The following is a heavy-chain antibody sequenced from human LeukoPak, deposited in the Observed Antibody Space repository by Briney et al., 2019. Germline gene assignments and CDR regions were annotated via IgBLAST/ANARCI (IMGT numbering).Heavy chain of an antibody. CDR1: GYRLITLG. CDR3: ALTVTTPPAYYYYYMDV. CDR2: INPYNGNR. D-gene: IGHD4-17*01. J-gene: IGHJ6*03. Sequence: ASVTVSYKPSGYRLITLGINWVRQAPGHGLEWMGWINPYNGNRYYAKKFQGRVTITTDESTSTAYMELSSLRSEDTAVYYCALTVTTPPAYYYYYMDVWGKGTTVTVSS. V-gene: IGHV1-18*01.